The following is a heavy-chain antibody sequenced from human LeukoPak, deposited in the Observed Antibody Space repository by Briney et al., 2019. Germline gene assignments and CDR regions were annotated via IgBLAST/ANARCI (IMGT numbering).Heavy chain of an antibody. J-gene: IGHJ3*02. CDR1: GDSVSSNSAA. CDR2: TYYGSKWYN. V-gene: IGHV6-1*01. D-gene: IGHD2-2*02. Sequence: SQTLSLTCAISGDSVSSNSAAWNWIRQSPSRGLEWLGRTYYGSKWYNDYAVSVKSRITINPDTSKNQFSLQLNSVTPEDTAVYYCARGTKDIVVVPAAIESPRIRAFDIWGQGTMVTVSS. CDR3: ARGTKDIVVVPAAIESPRIRAFDI.